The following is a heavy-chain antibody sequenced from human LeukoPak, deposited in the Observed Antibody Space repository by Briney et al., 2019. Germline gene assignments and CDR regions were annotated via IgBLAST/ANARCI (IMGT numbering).Heavy chain of an antibody. CDR3: AKANYYESSGYYENLDY. D-gene: IGHD3-22*01. CDR2: ISGSADST. J-gene: IGHJ4*02. CDR1: GFTFSSSA. V-gene: IGHV3-23*01. Sequence: PGGSLRLSCAASGFTFSSSAMSWVRQAPEKGLEWVSSISGSADSTYHADSVKGRFTISRDNSKNTLYLQMNRLRAEDTAVYYCAKANYYESSGYYENLDYWGQGTLVTVSS.